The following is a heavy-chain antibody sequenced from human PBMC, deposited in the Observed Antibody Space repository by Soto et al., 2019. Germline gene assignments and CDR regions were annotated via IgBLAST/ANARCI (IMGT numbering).Heavy chain of an antibody. J-gene: IGHJ4*02. CDR2: IYYSGST. D-gene: IGHD3-9*01. Sequence: SETLSLTCTVSGGSIRSGGYYWSWIRQHPGKGLEWIGYIYYSGSTYYNPSLKSRVTISVDTSKNQFSLKLSSVAAADTAVYYCARDSRNYDILTGYYKPVYYFDYWGQGSLVIVSS. CDR1: GGSIRSGGYY. V-gene: IGHV4-31*03. CDR3: ARDSRNYDILTGYYKPVYYFDY.